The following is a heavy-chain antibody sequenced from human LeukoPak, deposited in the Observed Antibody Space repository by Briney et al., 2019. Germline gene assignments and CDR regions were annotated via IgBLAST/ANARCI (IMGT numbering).Heavy chain of an antibody. CDR2: IGPTGFDR. J-gene: IGHJ4*02. CDR1: GLTFSTFG. Sequence: GGSLRLSCTTSGLTFSTFGFNLVRQAPGKGLEWVASIGPTGFDRYHADSIKGRFTISRDNANNFLYLQMDSLRAEDTAVYYCATETNGRHYDYWGQGTLLTVSS. V-gene: IGHV3-21*06. D-gene: IGHD1-14*01. CDR3: ATETNGRHYDY.